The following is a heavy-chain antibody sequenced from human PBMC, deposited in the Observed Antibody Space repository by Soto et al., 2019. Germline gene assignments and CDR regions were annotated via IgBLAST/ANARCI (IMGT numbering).Heavy chain of an antibody. CDR2: TYYRSKWYN. D-gene: IGHD1-26*01. V-gene: IGHV6-1*01. CDR1: GDSVSSSSVT. J-gene: IGHJ5*01. CDR3: VRLIGNSWLDF. Sequence: SETLSLTCAISGDSVSSSSVTWNWIRQSPSRGLEWLGRTYYRSKWYNGYAEFVKSRITINPDTSKNQFSLHLNSVTPEDAAVYYCVRLIGNSWLDFWGQGTLVTVSS.